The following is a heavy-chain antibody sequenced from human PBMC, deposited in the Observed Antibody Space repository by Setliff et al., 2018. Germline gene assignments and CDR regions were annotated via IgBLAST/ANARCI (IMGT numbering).Heavy chain of an antibody. CDR2: IHHSGKA. J-gene: IGHJ5*02. CDR3: ARAHTWSLPNDNSGYPGWFDP. Sequence: PSETLSLTCAVSGFSISSGYYWGWIRQPPGKGLEWIVNIHHSGKAYYNPSLKSRVTMSVDTSKNHVSLKLSSVTAADSAVYYCARAHTWSLPNDNSGYPGWFDPWGQGTRGTVS. V-gene: IGHV4-38-2*01. CDR1: GFSISSGYY. D-gene: IGHD3-22*01.